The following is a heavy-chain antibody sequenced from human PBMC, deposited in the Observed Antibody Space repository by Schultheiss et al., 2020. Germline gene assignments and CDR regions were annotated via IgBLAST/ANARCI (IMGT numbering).Heavy chain of an antibody. CDR2: IWYDGSNK. D-gene: IGHD4-17*01. V-gene: IGHV3-33*08. CDR1: GFTFSSYS. J-gene: IGHJ4*02. CDR3: ASSAVELRRLLDY. Sequence: GGSLRLSCAASGFTFSSYSMNWVRQAPGKGLEWVAVIWYDGSNKYYADSVKGRFTISRDNAKNSLYLQMNSLRAEDTAVYYCASSAVELRRLLDYWGQGTLVTVSS.